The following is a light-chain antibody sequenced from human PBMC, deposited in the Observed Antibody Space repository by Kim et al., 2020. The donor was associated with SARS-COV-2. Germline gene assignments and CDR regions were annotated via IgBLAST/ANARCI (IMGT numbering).Light chain of an antibody. CDR3: QQSKNWPPST. Sequence: SPVERTTLTSRAGRSVSTNLAWYHQTPGQAPPLPFYGAATRATVIPARFSGSGSVTEFTLTTSSLQSEDFAVYYCQQSKNWPPSTFGKGTRLE. J-gene: IGKJ5*01. CDR2: GAA. V-gene: IGKV3-15*01. CDR1: RSVSTN.